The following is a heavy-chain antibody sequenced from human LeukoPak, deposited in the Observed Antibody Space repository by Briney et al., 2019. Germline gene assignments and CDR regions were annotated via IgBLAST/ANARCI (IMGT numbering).Heavy chain of an antibody. J-gene: IGHJ3*02. CDR1: GGSISSGSYY. CDR3: ARESTFDI. V-gene: IGHV4-61*02. CDR2: IYTSGST. Sequence: SQTLSLTCTVSGGSISSGSYYWSWIRQPAGKGLEWIGRIYTSGSTNYNPSLKSRVTISVDTSKNQFSPKLSSGTAADTAVYYCARESTFDIWGQGTMVTVSS.